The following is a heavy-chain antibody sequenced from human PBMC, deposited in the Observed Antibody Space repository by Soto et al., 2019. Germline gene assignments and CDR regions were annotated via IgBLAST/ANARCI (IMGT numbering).Heavy chain of an antibody. J-gene: IGHJ5*02. CDR1: GFTFSSYG. CDR3: AKDGGYSPFDP. Sequence: QVQLVESGGGVVQPGRSLRLSCAASGFTFSSYGMHWVRQAPGKGLEWVAVISYDVSNKYYADSVKGRFTISRDNSTNTLYLQMNSLRAEDTAVYYCAKDGGYSPFDPWGQGPLVTVSS. CDR2: ISYDVSNK. V-gene: IGHV3-30*18. D-gene: IGHD3-16*01.